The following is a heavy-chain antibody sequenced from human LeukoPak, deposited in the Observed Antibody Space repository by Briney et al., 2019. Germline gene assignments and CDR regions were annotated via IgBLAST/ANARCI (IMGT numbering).Heavy chain of an antibody. D-gene: IGHD6-19*01. V-gene: IGHV1-8*01. Sequence: ASVKVSCKASGYTFTNYDINWVRQATGQGLEWMGWMNPNSGNTGYAQKFQGRVTTTKSTSITTAYMDLSSLRSEDTAVYYCVRGVRIAVAGTHYYFDYWGQGTLVTVSS. CDR1: GYTFTNYD. CDR3: VRGVRIAVAGTHYYFDY. J-gene: IGHJ4*02. CDR2: MNPNSGNT.